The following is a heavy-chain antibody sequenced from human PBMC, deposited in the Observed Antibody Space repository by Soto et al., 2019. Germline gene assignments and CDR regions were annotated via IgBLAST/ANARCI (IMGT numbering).Heavy chain of an antibody. CDR3: ARDVTRTQSCTNGVCYYHYYDMDV. J-gene: IGHJ6*02. Sequence: ASVKISCKASGYTFTDYYVHWVRQAPGQGLEWMGWINPNSGGTKTAQKFQGRVTVTRDTSISTAYMDLRRLRSDETAVYYCARDVTRTQSCTNGVCYYHYYDMDVWGQGTTVTVS. V-gene: IGHV1-2*02. CDR1: GYTFTDYY. D-gene: IGHD2-8*01. CDR2: INPNSGGT.